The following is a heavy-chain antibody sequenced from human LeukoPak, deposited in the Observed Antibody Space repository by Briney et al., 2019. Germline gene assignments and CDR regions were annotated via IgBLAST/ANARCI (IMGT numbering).Heavy chain of an antibody. CDR2: MYNSGSI. D-gene: IGHD3-22*01. CDR3: ARNETSGYFDI. Sequence: PSETLSLTCTVSGGSISSPTHYWGWIRQSPGKGLEWIGSMYNSGSISYNPSLRSRVTITVDTSKNQFSLNFNSVTAADTALYFCARNETSGYFDIWGQGTMVTVSS. J-gene: IGHJ3*02. CDR1: GGSISSPTHY. V-gene: IGHV4-39*01.